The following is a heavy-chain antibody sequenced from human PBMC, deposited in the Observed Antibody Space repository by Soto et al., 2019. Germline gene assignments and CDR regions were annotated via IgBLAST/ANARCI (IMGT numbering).Heavy chain of an antibody. CDR1: GVSISSVNW. CDR3: ARLVYDTRLNYMYFDF. CDR2: IFHDGTA. J-gene: IGHJ4*02. Sequence: SETLSLTCAVSGVSISSVNWWTWVRQTPQMGLEYIGEIFHDGTANYYPSFERRVSISVDTSKNKFSLKLTSVTAAYTAIYFCARLVYDTRLNYMYFDFWGQGALVTVSS. V-gene: IGHV4-4*02. D-gene: IGHD2-8*01.